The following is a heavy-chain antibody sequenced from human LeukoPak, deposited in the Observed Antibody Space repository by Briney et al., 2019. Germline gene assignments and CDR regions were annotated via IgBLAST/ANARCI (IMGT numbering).Heavy chain of an antibody. D-gene: IGHD7-27*01. Sequence: GASVKVSCKVSGYTLTELSMHWVRQAPGKGLEWMGGFDPEDGETIYAQKFQGRVTMTEDTSTDTAYMELRSLRSEGTAEYCIATITGATTLSVDVWGQDTLVTLSS. CDR3: ATITGATTLSVDV. CDR1: GYTLTELS. V-gene: IGHV1-24*01. J-gene: IGHJ1*01. CDR2: FDPEDGET.